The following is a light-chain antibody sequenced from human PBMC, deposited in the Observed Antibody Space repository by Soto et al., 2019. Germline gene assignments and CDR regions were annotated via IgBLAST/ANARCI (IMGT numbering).Light chain of an antibody. V-gene: IGKV1-5*01. CDR2: HAS. CDR3: QQYTTYWT. Sequence: DIQMTQCPSTLSESVGDRVTIACRASQIISSWLAWYQQKPGKAPKLLIYHASTLESGVPSRFSGSGSETEFTLTISSLQPDDFATYYCQQYTTYWTFGQGTKVDIK. CDR1: QIISSW. J-gene: IGKJ1*01.